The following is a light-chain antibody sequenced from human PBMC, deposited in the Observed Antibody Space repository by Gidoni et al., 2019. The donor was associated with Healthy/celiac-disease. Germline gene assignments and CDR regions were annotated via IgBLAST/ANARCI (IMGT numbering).Light chain of an antibody. V-gene: IGLV1-47*01. CDR1: SSNIGSNY. CDR3: AAWDDSLSGPDVV. Sequence: SVLTQPPSASGTPGQRVPISCSGSSSNIGSNYVYWYQQLPGTAPKLLIYRNNQRPSGVPDRFSGSKSGTSASLAISGLRSEDEADYYCAAWDDSLSGPDVVFGGGTKLTVL. CDR2: RNN. J-gene: IGLJ2*01.